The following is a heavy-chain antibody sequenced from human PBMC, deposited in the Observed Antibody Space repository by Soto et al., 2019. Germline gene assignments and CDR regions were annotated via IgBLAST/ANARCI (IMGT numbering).Heavy chain of an antibody. CDR2: INHSGST. D-gene: IGHD2-2*01. CDR3: ATAYYCSSTSCHDAPSRSTWFDP. J-gene: IGHJ5*02. CDR1: GGSFSGYY. Sequence: PSETLSLTCAVYGGSFSGYYWSWIRQPPGKGLEWIGEINHSGSTNYNPSLKSRVTISVDTSKNQFSLKLSSVTAADTAVYYCATAYYCSSTSCHDAPSRSTWFDPWGQGTLVTVSS. V-gene: IGHV4-34*01.